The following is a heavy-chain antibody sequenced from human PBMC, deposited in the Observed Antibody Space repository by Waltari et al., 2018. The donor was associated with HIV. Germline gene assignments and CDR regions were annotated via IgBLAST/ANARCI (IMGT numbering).Heavy chain of an antibody. D-gene: IGHD4-4*01. J-gene: IGHJ4*02. CDR2: IVLGSGNA. CDR1: GFTFTSSA. Sequence: QMQLVQSGPEVKKPGTSVKVSCKASGFTFTSSAVQWVRQARGQRLEWIGWIVLGSGNANYAQKFQERVTITRDMSTSTAYMELSSLRSEDTAVYYCAAPSDPTVTRGIFDYWGQGTLVTVSS. V-gene: IGHV1-58*01. CDR3: AAPSDPTVTRGIFDY.